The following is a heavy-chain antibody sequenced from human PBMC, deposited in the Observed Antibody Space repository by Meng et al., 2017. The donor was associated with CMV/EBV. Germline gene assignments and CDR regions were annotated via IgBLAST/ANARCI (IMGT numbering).Heavy chain of an antibody. J-gene: IGHJ5*02. CDR1: GGSFSGYY. V-gene: IGHV4-34*01. D-gene: IGHD1-26*01. Sequence: QVEGQQWGAGLLKPSYNLSRNCAVDGGSFSGYYCRWIRQQPGKGLEWIGEINHSGSNNYNRSIKSRVTISVDASKNQFSLKLSSVTAADTAVYYCARGVGGWFHPWGQGTLVTVSS. CDR2: INHSGSN. CDR3: ARGVGGWFHP.